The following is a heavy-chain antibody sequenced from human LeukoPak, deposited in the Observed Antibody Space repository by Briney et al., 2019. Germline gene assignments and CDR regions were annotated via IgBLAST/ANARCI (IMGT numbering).Heavy chain of an antibody. V-gene: IGHV3-21*06. D-gene: IGHD6-19*01. Sequence: GGSLRLSCAASGFTFSSYSMNWVRQAPGKGLEWVSSISSSSSYIYYADSVKGRFTISRDNAKNSLYLQMNSLRAEDTAVYHCARDYSSGWYYLDYWGQGTLVTVSS. J-gene: IGHJ4*02. CDR2: ISSSSSYI. CDR1: GFTFSSYS. CDR3: ARDYSSGWYYLDY.